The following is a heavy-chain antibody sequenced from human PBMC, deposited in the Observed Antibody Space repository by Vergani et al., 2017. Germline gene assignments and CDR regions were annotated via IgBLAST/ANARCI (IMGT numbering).Heavy chain of an antibody. CDR3: ARDPLRYSSGWYI. D-gene: IGHD6-19*01. V-gene: IGHV4-61*02. J-gene: IGHJ4*02. CDR2: IYTSGST. CDR1: GGSISSGSYY. Sequence: QVQLQESRPGLVKPSQTLSLTCTVSGGSISSGSYYWSWIRQPAGKGLEWIGRIYTSGSTNYNPSLKSRVTMSVDTSKNQFSLKLSSVTAADTAVYYCARDPLRYSSGWYIWGQGTLVTVSS.